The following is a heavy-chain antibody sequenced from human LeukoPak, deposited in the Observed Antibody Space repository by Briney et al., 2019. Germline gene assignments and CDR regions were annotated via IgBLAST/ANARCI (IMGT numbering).Heavy chain of an antibody. CDR1: GYSISSGHY. J-gene: IGHJ4*02. CDR3: PSNWSDFDY. D-gene: IGHD1-1*01. V-gene: IGHV4-38-2*02. Sequence: SETLSLTCTVSGYSISSGHYWGWIRQPPGKGLEWIGSIYEGETTYYNPSLKTRLTISLDTSKNQFSLKLSSVTAADTAVYYCPSNWSDFDYWGQGILVTVSS. CDR2: IYEGETT.